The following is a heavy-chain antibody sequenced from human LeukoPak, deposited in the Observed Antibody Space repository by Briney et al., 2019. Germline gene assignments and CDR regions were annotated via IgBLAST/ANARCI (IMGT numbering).Heavy chain of an antibody. Sequence: GGCLRLSCAAPGFTFNINSMHYVCQALGKGLEWVGVISDDVRNKNYADYVKGRFTISRDSSNNTLYLQMNSLRAEDTGVYFCAKDRETTASGTFDFRGQGTLVTVSS. CDR2: ISDDVRNK. V-gene: IGHV3-30*18. J-gene: IGHJ4*02. CDR3: AKDRETTASGTFDF. CDR1: GFTFNINS. D-gene: IGHD6-13*01.